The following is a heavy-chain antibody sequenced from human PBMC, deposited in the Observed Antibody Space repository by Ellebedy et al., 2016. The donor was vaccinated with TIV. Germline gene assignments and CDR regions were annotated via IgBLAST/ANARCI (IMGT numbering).Heavy chain of an antibody. V-gene: IGHV3-15*07. D-gene: IGHD6-19*01. CDR1: DFSFTNAW. Sequence: GESLKISCAASDFSFTNAWMNWVRQAPGKGLEWVGRLTRKTDGAATDYAAPVKGRFTISRDNSMTTLYLEMNSLRAEDTAVYYCARDLDKSSGWYGGAAYWGQGTLVPVSS. CDR3: ARDLDKSSGWYGGAAY. CDR2: LTRKTDGAAT. J-gene: IGHJ4*02.